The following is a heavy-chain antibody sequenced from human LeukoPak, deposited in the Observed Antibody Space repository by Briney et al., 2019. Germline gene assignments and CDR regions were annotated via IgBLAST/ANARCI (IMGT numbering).Heavy chain of an antibody. Sequence: AASVKVSCKASGYTFTGYYMHWVRQAPGQGLEWMGWINPHSGGTNYAQKFEGRVTMTRDTSITTAYMELSRLRSDDTAVYYCARDSIVGATSVNWFDPWGQGTLVTVSS. CDR1: GYTFTGYY. D-gene: IGHD1-26*01. CDR2: INPHSGGT. CDR3: ARDSIVGATSVNWFDP. V-gene: IGHV1-2*02. J-gene: IGHJ5*02.